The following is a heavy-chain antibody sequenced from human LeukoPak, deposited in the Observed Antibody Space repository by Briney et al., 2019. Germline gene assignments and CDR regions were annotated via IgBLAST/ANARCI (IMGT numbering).Heavy chain of an antibody. V-gene: IGHV4-59*01. J-gene: IGHJ6*03. CDR1: GRSISSYY. CDR3: ARDYRYCSSTGCYNYYYMDV. D-gene: IGHD2-2*02. CDR2: IYYTGIT. Sequence: SETLSLTCTVSGRSISSYYWSWIRQPPGKGQEWIGYIYYTGITNYNASLKSRVTISVDTSKNQFSLELTSVTAADTAVYYCARDYRYCSSTGCYNYYYMDVWGKGTKVTVSS.